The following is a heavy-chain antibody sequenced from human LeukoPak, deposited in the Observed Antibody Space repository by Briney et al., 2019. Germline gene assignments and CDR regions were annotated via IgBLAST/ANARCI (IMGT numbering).Heavy chain of an antibody. D-gene: IGHD6-19*01. CDR1: GFTFTNYW. V-gene: IGHV3-7*01. Sequence: GGSLRLSCAASGFTFTNYWMTWVRQAPGKGLEWVANIKQDGSEKYYMDSMKGRFTISRDNAMNSLYLQMNSLRAEDTAVYYCAKDLLGQWPTVFDYWGQGTLVTVSS. J-gene: IGHJ4*02. CDR2: IKQDGSEK. CDR3: AKDLLGQWPTVFDY.